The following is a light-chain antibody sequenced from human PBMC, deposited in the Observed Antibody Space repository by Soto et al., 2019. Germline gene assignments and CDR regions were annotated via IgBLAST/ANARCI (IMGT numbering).Light chain of an antibody. J-gene: IGKJ1*01. V-gene: IGKV3-20*01. CDR1: QSINSNY. CDR2: GAS. Sequence: EIVLTQSPGTLSLSPGERATLSCRASQSINSNYLAWYQQQPGQAPRLLIYGASSRATGIPDRFSGSGSGTDFTLTISRLEPEDFAVYFCQQYGSSRAFGQGTKVDIK. CDR3: QQYGSSRA.